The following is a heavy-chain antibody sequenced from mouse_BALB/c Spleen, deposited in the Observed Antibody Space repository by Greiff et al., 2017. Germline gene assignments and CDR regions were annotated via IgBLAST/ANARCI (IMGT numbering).Heavy chain of an antibody. Sequence: QVQLQQSGPGLVVPSQSLSITCTVSGFSLTSYGVSWVRQPPGKGLEWLGVIWGDGSTNYHSALISRLSISKDNSKSQVFLKLNRLQIDDTATYYCAKISYYGAMDYWGQGNSVTVSS. CDR1: GFSLTSYG. J-gene: IGHJ4*01. D-gene: IGHD2-10*01. V-gene: IGHV2-3*01. CDR2: IWGDGST. CDR3: AKISYYGAMDY.